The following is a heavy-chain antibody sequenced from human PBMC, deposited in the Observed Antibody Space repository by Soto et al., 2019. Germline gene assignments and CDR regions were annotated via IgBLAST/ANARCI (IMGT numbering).Heavy chain of an antibody. V-gene: IGHV4-30-2*01. CDR2: IYHSGST. Sequence: SETLSLTCAVSGGSISSGGYSWSWIRQPPGKGLEWIGYIYHSGSTYYNPSLKSRVTISVDRSKNQFSLKLSSVTAADTAVYYCARLNSLRVWFGELGGWFDPWGQGTLVTVSS. CDR3: ARLNSLRVWFGELGGWFDP. CDR1: GGSISSGGYS. J-gene: IGHJ5*02. D-gene: IGHD3-10*01.